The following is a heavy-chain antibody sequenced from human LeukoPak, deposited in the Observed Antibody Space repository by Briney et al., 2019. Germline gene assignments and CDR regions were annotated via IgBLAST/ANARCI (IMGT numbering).Heavy chain of an antibody. J-gene: IGHJ6*04. Sequence: SVKVSCKASGYTFTSYAISWVRQAPGQGLEWMGGIIPIFGTANYAQKFQGRVTITADESTSTAYMELSSLRSEDTAVYYCAIARGVRFLEWLKTDVWGKGTTVTVSS. V-gene: IGHV1-69*13. CDR1: GYTFTSYA. CDR3: AIARGVRFLEWLKTDV. CDR2: IIPIFGTA. D-gene: IGHD3-3*01.